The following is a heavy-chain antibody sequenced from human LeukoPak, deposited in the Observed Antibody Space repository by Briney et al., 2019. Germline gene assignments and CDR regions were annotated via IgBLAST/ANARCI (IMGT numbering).Heavy chain of an antibody. V-gene: IGHV1-46*01. CDR2: INPSGGST. CDR1: GYTFTTYY. CDR3: ARVAGYNFFDY. J-gene: IGHJ4*02. D-gene: IGHD5-24*01. Sequence: ASVKVSCKASGYTFTTYYIHWVRQAPGQGLEWMGIINPSGGSTSYAQKFQGRVTMTRDTSTSTVYMELSSLRSEDTAVYYCARVAGYNFFDYWGQGTLVTVSS.